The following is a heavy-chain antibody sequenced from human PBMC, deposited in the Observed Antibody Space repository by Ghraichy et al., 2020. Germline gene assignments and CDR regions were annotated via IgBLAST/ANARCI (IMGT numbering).Heavy chain of an antibody. D-gene: IGHD3-10*01. V-gene: IGHV3-48*02. CDR3: ARDRGAVNGREFDY. CDR2: ISSSSSTI. CDR1: GFTFSSYS. Sequence: GGSRRLSCAASGFTFSSYSMNWVRQAPGKGLEWVSYISSSSSTIYYADSVKGRFTISRDNAKNSLYLQMNSLRDEDTAVYYCARDRGAVNGREFDYWGQGTLVTVSS. J-gene: IGHJ4*02.